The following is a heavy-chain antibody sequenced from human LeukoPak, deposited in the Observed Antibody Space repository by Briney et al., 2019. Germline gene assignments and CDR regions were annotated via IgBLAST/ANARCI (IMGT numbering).Heavy chain of an antibody. D-gene: IGHD3-22*01. CDR2: VIPIFGTA. V-gene: IGHV1-69*13. CDR3: ARDGYYDSSGPEENHYFDY. Sequence: GASVKVSCKASGGTFISYAISWVRQAPGQGLEWMGGVIPIFGTANYAQKFQGRVTITADESTSTAYMELSSLRSEDTAVYYCARDGYYDSSGPEENHYFDYWGQGTLVTVSS. CDR1: GGTFISYA. J-gene: IGHJ4*02.